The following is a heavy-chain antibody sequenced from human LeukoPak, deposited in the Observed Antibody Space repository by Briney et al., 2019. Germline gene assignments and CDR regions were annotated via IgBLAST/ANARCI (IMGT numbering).Heavy chain of an antibody. CDR1: GHTFTGYY. J-gene: IGHJ4*02. D-gene: IGHD3-22*01. V-gene: IGHV1-2*02. CDR2: INTDSGGT. CDR3: AALHYYESGGYPDY. Sequence: GASVKVSCKASGHTFTGYYLHWVRQAPGQGLEWGGWINTDSGGTRNAQKFQDRVTMTRDTSSSTAYMELSELRSDDTAVYYCAALHYYESGGYPDYWGQGTLVTVSS.